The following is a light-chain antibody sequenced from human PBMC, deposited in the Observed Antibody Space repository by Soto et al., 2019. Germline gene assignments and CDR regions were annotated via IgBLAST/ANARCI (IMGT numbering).Light chain of an antibody. V-gene: IGKV2-28*01. J-gene: IGKJ4*01. CDR2: LAS. CDR1: QSLLYRDGRTF. CDR3: MQALQTPT. Sequence: DIVMTQSPLSLAVTPGEPASISCRSSQSLLYRDGRTFLGWYLQRPGQSPQVLIYLASKRASGVPDRFSGSGSGTDFTLKISRVEAEDVGIYYCMQALQTPTFGGGTRVEIK.